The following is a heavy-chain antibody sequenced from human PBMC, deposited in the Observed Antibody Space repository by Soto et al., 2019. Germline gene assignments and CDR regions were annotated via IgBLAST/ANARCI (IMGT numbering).Heavy chain of an antibody. CDR3: AKERTRHFDY. D-gene: IGHD1-1*01. V-gene: IGHV3-30*18. CDR2: ISYDGNNK. J-gene: IGHJ4*02. Sequence: GWSLRLSCASSVFTFVSYGMHWVRQAPGKGLEWVAVISYDGNNKYYADSVKGRLTISRDNSKNMVSLQMNSLRAEDTAVYYCAKERTRHFDYWGQGIPVTVSS. CDR1: VFTFVSYG.